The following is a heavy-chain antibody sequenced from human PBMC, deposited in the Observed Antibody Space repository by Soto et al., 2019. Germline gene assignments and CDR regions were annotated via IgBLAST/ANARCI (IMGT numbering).Heavy chain of an antibody. D-gene: IGHD6-19*01. CDR2: IYYSGST. Sequence: SETLSLTCTVSGGSISSSSYYWGWIRQPPGKGLEWIGSIYYSGSTYYNPSLKSRVTISVDTSKNQFSLKLSSVTAADTAVYYCARLCLIAVAGIRGWFDSWGQGTLVTVSS. CDR1: GGSISSSSYY. J-gene: IGHJ5*01. CDR3: ARLCLIAVAGIRGWFDS. V-gene: IGHV4-39*01.